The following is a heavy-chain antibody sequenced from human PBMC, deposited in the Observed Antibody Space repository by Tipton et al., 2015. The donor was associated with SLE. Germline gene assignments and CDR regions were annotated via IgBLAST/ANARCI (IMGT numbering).Heavy chain of an antibody. V-gene: IGHV4-59*12. Sequence: LRLSCTVSGGSISSYYWSWIRQPPGKGLEWIGYIYYSGSTNYSGGTNYNPSLKSRVTISVDTSKNQFSLKLSSVTAADTAVYYCARAGRAWNLFDYWGQGTLVTVSS. CDR1: GGSISSYY. CDR3: ARAGRAWNLFDY. J-gene: IGHJ4*02. D-gene: IGHD1-1*01. CDR2: IYYSGSTNYSGGT.